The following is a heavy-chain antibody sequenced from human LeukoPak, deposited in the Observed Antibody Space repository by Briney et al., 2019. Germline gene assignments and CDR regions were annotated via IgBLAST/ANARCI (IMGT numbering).Heavy chain of an antibody. V-gene: IGHV1-18*01. CDR1: GYTFTNYG. CDR3: ARIRDGYNDAYDI. Sequence: VASVKVSCKASGYTFTNYGITWVRQAPGQGLEWMGWISTYNAYTNYAQKFQGRVTMTTDTSTSTAYMELSSLRSEDTAVYYCARIRDGYNDAYDIWGQGTMVTVSS. CDR2: ISTYNAYT. D-gene: IGHD5-24*01. J-gene: IGHJ3*02.